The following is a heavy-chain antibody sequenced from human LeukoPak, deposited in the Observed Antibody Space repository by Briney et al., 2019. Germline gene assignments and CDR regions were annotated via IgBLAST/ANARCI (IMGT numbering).Heavy chain of an antibody. V-gene: IGHV3-23*01. J-gene: IGHJ6*02. CDR3: AKDLLYSSSSYSNGVDV. CDR2: ISGNGGST. Sequence: GGSLRLSCAASGFTFSSYAMSWVRQAPGKGLECVSAISGNGGSTYYADSVKGRFTISRDNSKNTLYLQMNGLRAEDTAVYYCAKDLLYSSSSYSNGVDVWGQGTTVTVSS. CDR1: GFTFSSYA. D-gene: IGHD6-13*01.